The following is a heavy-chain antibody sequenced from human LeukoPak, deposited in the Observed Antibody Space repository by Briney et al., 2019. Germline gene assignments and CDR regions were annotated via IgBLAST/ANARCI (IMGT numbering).Heavy chain of an antibody. CDR2: IYISGGST. D-gene: IGHD1-1*01. J-gene: IGHJ4*02. V-gene: IGHV3-23*01. CDR3: ANEVRPNDY. Sequence: GGSLRLSCAASGFTFSSHAMCWVRQAPGKGLEWVSSIYISGGSTYYADSVQGRFTISRDNSKNTLYLEMNSLRAEDTALYYCANEVRPNDYWGQGTLVTVSS. CDR1: GFTFSSHA.